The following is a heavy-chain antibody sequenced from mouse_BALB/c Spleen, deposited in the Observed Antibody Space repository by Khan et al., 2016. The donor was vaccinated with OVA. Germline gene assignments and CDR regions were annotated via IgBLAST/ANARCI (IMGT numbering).Heavy chain of an antibody. V-gene: IGHV1-7*01. J-gene: IGHJ4*01. CDR2: INPNTGYN. Sequence: QVQLQQSGAELAKPGASVKMSCKASGYTFTTYWMHWIKQRPGQGLEWIGYINPNTGYNECEQKFKDKATLTADKSSSTAYMQLSSLTSEDSAVYYCARSGQYGGNYYFGMDYWGQGTSVTVSS. CDR3: ARSGQYGGNYYFGMDY. CDR1: GYTFTTYW. D-gene: IGHD2-1*01.